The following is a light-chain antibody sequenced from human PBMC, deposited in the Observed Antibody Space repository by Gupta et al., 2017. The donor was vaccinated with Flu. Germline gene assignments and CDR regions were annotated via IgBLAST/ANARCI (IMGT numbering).Light chain of an antibody. CDR2: VNSDGSH. V-gene: IGLV4-69*01. CDR3: QTWGTGTWV. J-gene: IGLJ3*02. CDR1: SGHSSYS. Sequence: QLVLSQSPSASASLGASVKLTCTLTSGHSSYSIAWHQQQPEKGPRYLMKVNSDGSHNEGDGIPDRFSGSTSGAERYLTISSLQSEDEADYYCQTWGTGTWVFGGGTKLTVL.